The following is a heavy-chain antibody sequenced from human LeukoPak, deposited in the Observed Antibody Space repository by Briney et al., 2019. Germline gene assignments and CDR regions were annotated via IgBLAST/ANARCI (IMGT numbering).Heavy chain of an antibody. CDR1: GGTFSSYA. CDR2: IIPILGIA. CDR3: AGEEDIAAAAAIYYYGMDV. Sequence: GASVKVSCKASGGTFSSYAISWVRQAPGQGLEWMGRIIPILGIANYAQKFQGRVTITADKSTSTACMELSSLRSEDTAVYYCAGEEDIAAAAAIYYYGMDVWGQGTTVTVSS. V-gene: IGHV1-69*04. J-gene: IGHJ6*02. D-gene: IGHD6-13*01.